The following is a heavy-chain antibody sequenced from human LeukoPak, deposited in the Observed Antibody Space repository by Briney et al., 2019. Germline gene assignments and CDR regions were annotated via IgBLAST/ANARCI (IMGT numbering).Heavy chain of an antibody. CDR2: MNPNSGNA. J-gene: IGHJ3*02. D-gene: IGHD3-22*01. Sequence: GASVKVSCKASGYTFTSYHINWVRQATGQGLEWMGWMNPNSGNAGYAQKFQGRVTITRHTSISTAYMELSSLRSEDTAVYYCASGYSDSSAYDYVRDVFDIWGQGTMVTISS. V-gene: IGHV1-8*03. CDR3: ASGYSDSSAYDYVRDVFDI. CDR1: GYTFTSYH.